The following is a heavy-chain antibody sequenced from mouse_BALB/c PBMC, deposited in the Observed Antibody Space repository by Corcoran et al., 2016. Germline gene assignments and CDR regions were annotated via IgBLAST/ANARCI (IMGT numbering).Heavy chain of an antibody. V-gene: IGHV1-9*01. D-gene: IGHD1-1*01. CDR1: GYTFSSYW. CDR2: ILPGSGST. Sequence: QVQLQQSGAELMKPGASVKISCKATGYTFSSYWIEWVKQRPGHGLEWIGEILPGSGSTNYNEKFKGMATFTADTSSNTAYMQLSSLTSEDSAVYYCASRYGSSWFAYWGQGTLVTVSA. CDR3: ASRYGSSWFAY. J-gene: IGHJ3*01.